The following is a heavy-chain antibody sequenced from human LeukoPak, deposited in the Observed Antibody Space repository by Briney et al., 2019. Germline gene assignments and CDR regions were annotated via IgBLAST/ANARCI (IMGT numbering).Heavy chain of an antibody. J-gene: IGHJ4*02. Sequence: PGGSLRLSCAASGFTFSDYYMSWIRQAPGKGLEWVSYISSSGSTIYHADSVKGRFTISRDNAKNSLYLQMNSLRAEDTAVYYCARPMEPQVDIVADYWGQGTLVTVSS. V-gene: IGHV3-11*04. CDR1: GFTFSDYY. CDR2: ISSSGSTI. CDR3: ARPMEPQVDIVADY. D-gene: IGHD5-12*01.